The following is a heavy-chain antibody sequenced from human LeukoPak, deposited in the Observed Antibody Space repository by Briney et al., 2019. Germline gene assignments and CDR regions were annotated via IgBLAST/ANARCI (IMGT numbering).Heavy chain of an antibody. Sequence: GGSLRLSCAASGFTVSSNYMSWVRQAPGKGLEWVSVIYSGGSTYYADSVKGRFTISRDNSKNTLYLQMNSLRAEDTAVYYCAKDREEVGYCSSTSCYGGYWGQGTLVTVSS. CDR2: IYSGGST. J-gene: IGHJ4*02. CDR1: GFTVSSNY. V-gene: IGHV3-53*01. CDR3: AKDREEVGYCSSTSCYGGY. D-gene: IGHD2-2*01.